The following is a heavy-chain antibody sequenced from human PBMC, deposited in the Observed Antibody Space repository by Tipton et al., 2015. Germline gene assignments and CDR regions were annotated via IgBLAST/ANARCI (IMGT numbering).Heavy chain of an antibody. CDR3: ARANYYDSSGYHNWFDP. J-gene: IGHJ5*02. CDR2: IYYDGST. CDR1: SGSISSSGYY. Sequence: TLSLTCTVSSGSISSSGYYWGWIRQPPGKGLEWIGYIYYDGSTNYNPSLKSRVTISVGTSKNQFSLNLSSVTAADTAVYYCARANYYDSSGYHNWFDPWGQGSLVTVSS. D-gene: IGHD3-22*01. V-gene: IGHV4-61*08.